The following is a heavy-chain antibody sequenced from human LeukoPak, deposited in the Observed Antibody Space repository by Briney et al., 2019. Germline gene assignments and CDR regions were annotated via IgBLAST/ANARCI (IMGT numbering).Heavy chain of an antibody. CDR2: ISSSSSYI. D-gene: IGHD6-19*01. J-gene: IGHJ4*02. V-gene: IGHV3-21*04. Sequence: GGSLRLSCAASGFTFSSYSMNWVRQAPGKGLEWVSSISSSSSYIYYADSVKGRFTISRDNAKNSLYLQMNSLRAEDTAVYYCAKDPRPYSSGPLDYWGQGTLVTVSS. CDR3: AKDPRPYSSGPLDY. CDR1: GFTFSSYS.